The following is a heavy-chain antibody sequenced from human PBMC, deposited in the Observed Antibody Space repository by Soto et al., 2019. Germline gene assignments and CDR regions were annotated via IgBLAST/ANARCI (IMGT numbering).Heavy chain of an antibody. CDR3: ARGSGGDFWSGYLFDY. J-gene: IGHJ4*02. V-gene: IGHV4-34*01. CDR1: GGSFSGYY. D-gene: IGHD3-3*01. CDR2: INHSGST. Sequence: SETLSLTCAVYGGSFSGYYWSWIRQPPGKGLEWIGEINHSGSTNYNPSLKSRVTISVDTSKNQFSLKLSSVTAADTAVYYCARGSGGDFWSGYLFDYWGQGTLVTVSS.